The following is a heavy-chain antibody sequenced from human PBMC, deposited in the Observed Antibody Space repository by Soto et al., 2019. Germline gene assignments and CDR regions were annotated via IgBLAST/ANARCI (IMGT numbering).Heavy chain of an antibody. CDR2: ISSSSSTI. CDR3: ARGPKTYYYGSGSYQFDY. Sequence: EVQLVESGGGLVQPGGSLRLSCAASGFTFSSYSMNWVRQAPGKGLEWVSYISSSSSTIYYADSVKGRFTISRDNAKNSLYLQMNSLRAGDTAVYYCARGPKTYYYGSGSYQFDYWGQGTLVTVSS. V-gene: IGHV3-48*01. D-gene: IGHD3-10*01. CDR1: GFTFSSYS. J-gene: IGHJ4*02.